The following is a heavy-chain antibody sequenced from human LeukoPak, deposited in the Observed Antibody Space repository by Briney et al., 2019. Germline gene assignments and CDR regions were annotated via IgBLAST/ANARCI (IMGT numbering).Heavy chain of an antibody. V-gene: IGHV4-4*02. J-gene: IGHJ4*02. D-gene: IGHD4-17*01. CDR1: GASISSSNW. CDR2: IYHSGST. CDR3: ARHGDYYVDY. Sequence: PSETLSLTCAVSGASISSSNWWSWVRQPPGKGLEWIGEIYHSGSTNYNPSLRSRVTLSVDKSKNQFSLKLSSVTAADTAVYYCARHGDYYVDYWGQGTLVSVSS.